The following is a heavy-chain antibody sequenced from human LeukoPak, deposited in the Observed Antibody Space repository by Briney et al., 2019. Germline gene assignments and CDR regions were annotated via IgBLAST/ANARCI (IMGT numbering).Heavy chain of an antibody. D-gene: IGHD1-26*01. CDR2: ISYDGSNK. Sequence: GGSLRLSCAASGFTLSSYGMHWVRQAPGKGLEWVAVISYDGSNKYYADSVKGRFTISRDNSKNTLYLQMNSLRAEDTAVYYCAKDMGTSYGEYGMDVWGQGTTVTVSS. CDR3: AKDMGTSYGEYGMDV. CDR1: GFTLSSYG. V-gene: IGHV3-30*18. J-gene: IGHJ6*02.